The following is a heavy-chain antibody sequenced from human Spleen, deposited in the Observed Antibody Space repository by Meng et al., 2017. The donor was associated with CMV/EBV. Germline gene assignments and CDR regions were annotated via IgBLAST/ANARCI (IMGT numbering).Heavy chain of an antibody. V-gene: IGHV3-21*01. D-gene: IGHD4-11*01. CDR1: RFTFRDYT. CDR3: ARVPGDYSNYYYYYGMDV. J-gene: IGHJ6*02. CDR2: ISDSSSSI. Sequence: GESLRLSCAASRFTFRDYTMNWVRQAPGKGLEWVSSISDSSSSIYYADSVKGRFTISRDNAKNSLYLQMNSLRAEDTAVYYCARVPGDYSNYYYYYGMDVWGQGTTVTVSS.